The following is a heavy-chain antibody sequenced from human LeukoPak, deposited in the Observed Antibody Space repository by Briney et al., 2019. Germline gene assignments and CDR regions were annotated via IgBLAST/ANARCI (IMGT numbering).Heavy chain of an antibody. V-gene: IGHV3-30*18. D-gene: IGHD3-22*01. CDR3: AKDVERAHYYDSSAYYDY. Sequence: GGSLRLSCAASGFTFSSYGMHWVRQAPGKGLEWVAVISYDGSNKYYADSVKGRFTISRDNSKNTLYLQMNSLRAEDTAVYYCAKDVERAHYYDSSAYYDYWGQGTLVTVSS. J-gene: IGHJ4*02. CDR1: GFTFSSYG. CDR2: ISYDGSNK.